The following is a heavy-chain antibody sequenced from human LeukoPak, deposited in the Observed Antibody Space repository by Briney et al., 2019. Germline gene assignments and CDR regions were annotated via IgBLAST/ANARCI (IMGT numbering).Heavy chain of an antibody. D-gene: IGHD3-16*01. Sequence: PSETLSLTCTVSGDSISSSSWSWIRQPPGQGLEWIGHLFYTGTSNYNPSLKSRVAMSLDTSKNQFSLKLTSMTAEDTAVYYCARENWGLAESGEEAFDMWGRGTMVTVSS. CDR1: GDSISSSS. V-gene: IGHV4-59*01. J-gene: IGHJ3*02. CDR3: ARENWGLAESGEEAFDM. CDR2: LFYTGTS.